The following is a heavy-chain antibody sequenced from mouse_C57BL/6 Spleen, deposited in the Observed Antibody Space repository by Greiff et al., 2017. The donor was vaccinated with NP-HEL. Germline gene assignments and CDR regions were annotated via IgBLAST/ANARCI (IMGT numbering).Heavy chain of an antibody. Sequence: EVQLVESGAELVRPGASVKLSCTASGFNIKDDYMHWVKQRPEQGLEWIGWIDPENGDTEYASKFQGKATITADTSSNTAYLQLSSLTSEDTAVYYCTRGAQAIDYWGHGTTLTVSS. D-gene: IGHD3-2*02. CDR1: GFNIKDDY. CDR2: IDPENGDT. V-gene: IGHV14-4*01. CDR3: TRGAQAIDY. J-gene: IGHJ2*01.